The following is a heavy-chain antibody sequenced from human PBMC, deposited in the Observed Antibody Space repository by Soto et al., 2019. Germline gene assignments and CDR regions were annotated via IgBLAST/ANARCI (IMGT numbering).Heavy chain of an antibody. CDR3: ARVRFYFSGGSCQKGNWSHP. Sequence: PSETLSLTCTVSGASINSGDYYWSWIRQPPGKSLGWIGYIYYSGNTYNNPSLKSRISMSVDGSKDQFFLKLRSVNAADTAVYYCARVRFYFSGGSCQKGNWSHPCGQGTMVTVST. CDR1: GASINSGDYY. CDR2: IYYSGNT. J-gene: IGHJ5*02. D-gene: IGHD2-15*01. V-gene: IGHV4-30-4*01.